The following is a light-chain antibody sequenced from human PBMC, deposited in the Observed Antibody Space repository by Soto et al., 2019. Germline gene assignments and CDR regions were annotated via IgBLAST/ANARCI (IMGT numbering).Light chain of an antibody. CDR3: QQYGDWPPS. V-gene: IGKV3-15*01. Sequence: EIVVTQSPATLSVSPGERATLSCRASQSVGNNFAWYQQKPGQAPRLLIFATSTRATGVPARFSGSGSGTEFTLTISSLQSEDFAVLYCQQYGDWPPSCGGGAMVEIE. J-gene: IGKJ4*01. CDR1: QSVGNN. CDR2: ATS.